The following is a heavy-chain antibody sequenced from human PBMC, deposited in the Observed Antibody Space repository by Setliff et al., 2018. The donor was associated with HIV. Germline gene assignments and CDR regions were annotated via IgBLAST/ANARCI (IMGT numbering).Heavy chain of an antibody. J-gene: IGHJ1*01. Sequence: SETLSLTCTVSGGSISTSDYYWTWIRQPPGKGLEWIGEINHSGSTNYNPSLKSRVTISVDTSKRQFSLKLNSVTAADTAVYYCARGRGSSWYKHWGQGTLVTVSS. CDR3: ARGRGSSWYKH. CDR1: GGSISTSDYY. V-gene: IGHV4-39*07. CDR2: INHSGST. D-gene: IGHD6-13*01.